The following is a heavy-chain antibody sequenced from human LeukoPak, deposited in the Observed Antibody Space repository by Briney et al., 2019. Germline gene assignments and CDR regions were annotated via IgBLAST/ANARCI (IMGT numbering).Heavy chain of an antibody. Sequence: PGESLKISCKCSGYRFTNYWIGWVRQMPGKGLEWMGISYPGDSDTRYSPSFQGQVTISADKSISTAYLQWSSLKASDTAMYYCARSGSSHFDYWGQGTLVTVSS. CDR3: ARSGSSHFDY. CDR1: GYRFTNYW. CDR2: SYPGDSDT. J-gene: IGHJ4*02. V-gene: IGHV5-51*01. D-gene: IGHD6-13*01.